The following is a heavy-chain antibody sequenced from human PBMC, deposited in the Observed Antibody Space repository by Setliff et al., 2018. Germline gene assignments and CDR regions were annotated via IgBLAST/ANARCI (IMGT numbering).Heavy chain of an antibody. CDR3: AREVVGAPSTFDI. CDR1: GFTFSDYY. D-gene: IGHD1-26*01. V-gene: IGHV3-11*04. J-gene: IGHJ3*02. CDR2: ISRGGNTI. Sequence: GGYLRLSCAASGFTFSDYYMTWIRQAPGKGLEWVSYISRGGNTIYYAGSVKGRFTISRDNARDSLFLQMSSLRAEDTAVYYCAREVVGAPSTFDIWGQGTMVTVSS.